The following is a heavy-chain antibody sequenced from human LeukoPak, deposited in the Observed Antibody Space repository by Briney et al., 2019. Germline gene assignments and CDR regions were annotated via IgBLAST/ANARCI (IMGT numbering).Heavy chain of an antibody. D-gene: IGHD3-10*01. CDR2: IYHSGST. CDR1: AGSISSGSW. J-gene: IGHJ6*03. Sequence: HSETLSLTCAVSAGSISSGSWWNWVRQPPGKGLEWIGEIYHSGSTNYNPSLKSRVTISLDKSKNQFSLKLSSVTAADTAVYYCARFSVRGVPGYMDVWGKGTTVTVS. V-gene: IGHV4-4*02. CDR3: ARFSVRGVPGYMDV.